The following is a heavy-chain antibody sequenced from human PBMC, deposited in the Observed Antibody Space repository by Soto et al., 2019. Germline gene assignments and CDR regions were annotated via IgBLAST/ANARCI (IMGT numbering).Heavy chain of an antibody. CDR3: ARHTAMVFIFDY. Sequence: SVKVSCKASGGTFSSYAISWVRQAPGQGLEWMGGIIPIFGTANYAQKFQGRVTITADESTSTAYMELSSLRSEDTAVYYCARHTAMVFIFDYWGQGTLVTVSS. D-gene: IGHD5-18*01. J-gene: IGHJ4*02. CDR2: IIPIFGTA. CDR1: GGTFSSYA. V-gene: IGHV1-69*13.